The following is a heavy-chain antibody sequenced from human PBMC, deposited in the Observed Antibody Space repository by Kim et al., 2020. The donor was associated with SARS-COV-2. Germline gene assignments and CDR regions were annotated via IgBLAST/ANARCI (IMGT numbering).Heavy chain of an antibody. J-gene: IGHJ4*02. CDR2: ISAYNGNT. Sequence: ASVKVSCKASGYTFTSYAIIWVRQAPGKGLEWMGWISAYNGNTNYAQKLQGRVTMTTDTSTSTAYMELRSLRSDDTAIYYCAREKTAACLDYWGQGTLVTVSS. D-gene: IGHD6-13*01. CDR3: AREKTAACLDY. CDR1: GYTFTSYA. V-gene: IGHV1-18*01.